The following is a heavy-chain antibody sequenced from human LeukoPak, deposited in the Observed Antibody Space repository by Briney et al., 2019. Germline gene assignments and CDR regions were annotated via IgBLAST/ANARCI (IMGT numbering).Heavy chain of an antibody. CDR3: AKVKFGGDGAFDI. CDR1: GFTFSSYA. V-gene: IGHV3-23*01. Sequence: GGSLRLSCAASGFTFSSYAMIWVRQAPGKGLEWVSAISGSGVSTYYADSVKGRFTISRDNSKNTLYLQMNSLRAEDTAVYYCAKVKFGGDGAFDIWGQGTMVTVSS. CDR2: ISGSGVST. J-gene: IGHJ3*02. D-gene: IGHD4-17*01.